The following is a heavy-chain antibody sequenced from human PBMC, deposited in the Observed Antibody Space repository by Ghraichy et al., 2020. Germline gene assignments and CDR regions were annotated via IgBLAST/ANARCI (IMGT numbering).Heavy chain of an antibody. V-gene: IGHV4-34*01. D-gene: IGHD4-23*01. CDR3: ARGHRTNYGGNSDWFDP. J-gene: IGHJ5*02. CDR1: GGSFSGYY. Sequence: SQTLSLTCAVYGGSFSGYYWSWIRQPPGKGLEWIGEINHSGSTNYNPSLKSRVTISVDTSKNRFSLKLSSVTAADTAVYYCARGHRTNYGGNSDWFDPWGQGTLVTVSS. CDR2: INHSGST.